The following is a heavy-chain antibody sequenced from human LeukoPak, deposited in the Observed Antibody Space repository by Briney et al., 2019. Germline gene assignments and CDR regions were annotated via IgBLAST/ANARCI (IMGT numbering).Heavy chain of an antibody. V-gene: IGHV3-11*01. CDR1: GFIFCDYY. CDR3: GLSSMNPFYYYGIDV. D-gene: IGHD3-16*01. J-gene: IGHJ6*02. Sequence: GGSLRLSCAASGFIFCDYYMTWIRQAPGKGLDWVSYIDRSGATAFYADSVKGRFTMSRDNARNSLHLQMNDLRPEDSAVYYCGLSSMNPFYYYGIDVWGQGTTVRVSS. CDR2: IDRSGATA.